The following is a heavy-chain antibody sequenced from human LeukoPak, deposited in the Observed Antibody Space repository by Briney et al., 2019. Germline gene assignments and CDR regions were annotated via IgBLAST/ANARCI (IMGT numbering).Heavy chain of an antibody. V-gene: IGHV3-23*01. CDR2: ISGSGGST. D-gene: IGHD5-18*01. Sequence: GGSLRLSCAASGFTFSSYAMSWVRQAPGKGLEWVSAISGSGGSTYYADSVKGRFTISRDNSKNTLYLQMNSLRAEDTAVYYCAKKIGYSYGYGWLGYLGQGTLSPSPQ. CDR3: AKKIGYSYGYGWLGY. J-gene: IGHJ4*02. CDR1: GFTFSSYA.